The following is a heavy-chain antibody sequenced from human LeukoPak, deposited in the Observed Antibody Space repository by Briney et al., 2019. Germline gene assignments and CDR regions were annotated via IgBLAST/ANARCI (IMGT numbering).Heavy chain of an antibody. Sequence: GGSLRLSCAASGFTFSSDAMSWVRQAPGKRLEWVSAITGSGTGTYYAASVKGRFTISRDDSKNTLYLQMNSLRAEDTAVYYCARMGKGTLDYWGQGTLVTVSS. CDR3: ARMGKGTLDY. D-gene: IGHD1-1*01. CDR2: ITGSGTGT. J-gene: IGHJ4*02. V-gene: IGHV3-23*01. CDR1: GFTFSSDA.